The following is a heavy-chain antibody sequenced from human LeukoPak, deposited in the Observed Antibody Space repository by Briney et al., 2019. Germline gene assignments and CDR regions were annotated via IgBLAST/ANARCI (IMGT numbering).Heavy chain of an antibody. CDR2: INTDGII. D-gene: IGHD5-18*01. J-gene: IGHJ4*02. V-gene: IGHV3-74*03. CDR3: AQIYTYGSSQFDY. CDR1: GFVFGSYW. Sequence: GGSLRLSCTASGFVFGSYWMHWVRQAPGKRLVWVSRINTDGIITYADSVKGRFTISRDNAKNSLYLQMNSLRAEDTAVYYCAQIYTYGSSQFDYWGQGTLVTVSS.